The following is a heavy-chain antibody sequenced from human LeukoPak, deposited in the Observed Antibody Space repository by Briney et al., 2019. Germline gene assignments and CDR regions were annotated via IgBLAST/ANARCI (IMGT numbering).Heavy chain of an antibody. V-gene: IGHV3-7*01. CDR1: GFIFSSYW. J-gene: IGHJ4*02. Sequence: AGGSLRLSCGASGFIFSSYWMSWVRQAPGKGLEWVANIKQDGSEKYYVDSVKGRFTISRDNAKNSLYLQMNSLRAEDTAVYYCARVEGSSSWFDYWGQGTLVTVSS. CDR2: IKQDGSEK. D-gene: IGHD6-13*01. CDR3: ARVEGSSSWFDY.